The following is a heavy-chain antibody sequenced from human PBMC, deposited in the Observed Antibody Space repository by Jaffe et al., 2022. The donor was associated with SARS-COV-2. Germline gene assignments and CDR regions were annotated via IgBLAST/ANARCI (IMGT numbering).Heavy chain of an antibody. D-gene: IGHD6-13*01. CDR2: ISGSGGST. CDR3: ANPYGGTAANLDPMDV. J-gene: IGHJ6*02. V-gene: IGHV3-23*01. Sequence: EVQLLESGGGLVQPGGSLRLSCAASGFTFSSYAMSWVRQAPGKGLEWVSAISGSGGSTYYADSVKGRFTISRDNSKNTLYLQMNSLRAEDTAVYYCANPYGGTAANLDPMDVWGQGTTVTVSS. CDR1: GFTFSSYA.